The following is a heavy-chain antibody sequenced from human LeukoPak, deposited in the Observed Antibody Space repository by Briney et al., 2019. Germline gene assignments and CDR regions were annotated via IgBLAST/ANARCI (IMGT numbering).Heavy chain of an antibody. CDR3: ARDSGYYDFWSGYYYYMDV. CDR2: IYSGGST. V-gene: IGHV3-53*01. J-gene: IGHJ6*03. CDR1: GFTVSSNY. Sequence: GGSLRLSCAASGFTVSSNYMSWVRQAPGKGLEWVSVIYSGGSTYYADSVKGRFTISRDNSKNTLYLQMNSLRAEDTAVYYCARDSGYYDFWSGYYYYMDVWGKGTTVTVSS. D-gene: IGHD3-3*01.